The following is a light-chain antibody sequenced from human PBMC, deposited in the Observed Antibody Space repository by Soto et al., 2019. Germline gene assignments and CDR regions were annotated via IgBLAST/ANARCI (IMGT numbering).Light chain of an antibody. CDR3: QQYSNRYT. CDR1: QSVSSS. V-gene: IGKV3D-15*01. Sequence: EIVMTQSPATLSVSPGERATLSCRASQSVSSSLAWYQHKPGQAPRLLIYGASIRATGIPGRFSGSGSGTEFTLTISSLQSEDFAADYCQQYSNRYTFGQGTKLEIK. CDR2: GAS. J-gene: IGKJ2*01.